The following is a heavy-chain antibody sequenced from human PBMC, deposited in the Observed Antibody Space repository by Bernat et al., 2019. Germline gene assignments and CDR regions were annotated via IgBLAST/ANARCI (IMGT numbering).Heavy chain of an antibody. Sequence: EVQLVESVGGLVQPGRSLRLSCTASGFTFGDYAMSWFRQAPGKGLELVGFIRSKAYGGTTEYAASVKGRFTISRDDSKSIAYLQMNSLKTEDTAVYYCTRVRETSSSWYWGIDYWGQGTLVTVSS. CDR3: TRVRETSSSWYWGIDY. CDR1: GFTFGDYA. J-gene: IGHJ4*02. D-gene: IGHD6-13*01. CDR2: IRSKAYGGTT. V-gene: IGHV3-49*03.